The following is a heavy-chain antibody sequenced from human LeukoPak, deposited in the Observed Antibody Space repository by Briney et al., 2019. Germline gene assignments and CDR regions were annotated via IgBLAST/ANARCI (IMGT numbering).Heavy chain of an antibody. CDR3: ATVRVVLVFFGDSGPFLRFDY. CDR2: SDPEDGET. Sequence: ASVKASCKVSGNTLTELSMHWVRQAPGKGLEWMGGSDPEDGETFYAQKFQGRVTMTEDTSTDTAYMELSSLRSEDTAVYYCATVRVVLVFFGDSGPFLRFDYWGQGALVTVSS. J-gene: IGHJ4*02. V-gene: IGHV1-24*01. D-gene: IGHD3-10*01. CDR1: GNTLTELS.